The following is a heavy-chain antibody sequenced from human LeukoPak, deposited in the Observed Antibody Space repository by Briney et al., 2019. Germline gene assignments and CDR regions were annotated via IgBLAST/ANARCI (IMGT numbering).Heavy chain of an antibody. CDR3: VAGATPRLSHYFDY. CDR1: GFTFDDYG. CDR2: INWNGGST. V-gene: IGHV3-20*04. J-gene: IGHJ4*02. D-gene: IGHD1-26*01. Sequence: PGGSLRLSCAASGFTFDDYGMSWVRQAPGKGLEWVSGINWNGGSTGYADSVKGRFTISRDNAKNSLYLQMNSLRAEDTAVYYCVAGATPRLSHYFDYWGQGTLVTVSS.